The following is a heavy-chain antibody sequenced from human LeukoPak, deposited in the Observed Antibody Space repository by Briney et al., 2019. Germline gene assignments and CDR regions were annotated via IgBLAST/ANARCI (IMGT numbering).Heavy chain of an antibody. D-gene: IGHD3-10*01. CDR2: INHSGST. Sequence: SETLSLTCAVYGGSFSGYYWSWIRQPPGKGLEWIGEINHSGSTNYNPSLKSRVTISVDTSKNQFSLKLSSVTAADTAVYYCAKASVQPRGAFDIWGQGTMVTVSS. V-gene: IGHV4-34*01. CDR1: GGSFSGYY. CDR3: AKASVQPRGAFDI. J-gene: IGHJ3*02.